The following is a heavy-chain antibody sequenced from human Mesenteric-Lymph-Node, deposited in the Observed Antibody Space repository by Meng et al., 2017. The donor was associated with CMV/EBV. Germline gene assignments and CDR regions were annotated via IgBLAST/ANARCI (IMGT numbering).Heavy chain of an antibody. CDR2: IYGGGKTT. Sequence: GGSLRLSCAASGFTFSSYWMSWVRQAPGEGLEWVSVIYGGGKTTHYADSVKGRCTISRDDSNNMLYMEMNSLRAEDTAVYYCAKGVPFDYWGQGTRVTVSS. CDR3: AKGVPFDY. CDR1: GFTFSSYW. J-gene: IGHJ4*02. V-gene: IGHV3-23*03. D-gene: IGHD2-2*01.